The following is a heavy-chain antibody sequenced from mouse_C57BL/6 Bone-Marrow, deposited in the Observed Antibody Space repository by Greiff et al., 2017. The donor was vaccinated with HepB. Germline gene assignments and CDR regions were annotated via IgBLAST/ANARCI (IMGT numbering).Heavy chain of an antibody. Sequence: VQLKQSGAELVKPGASVKLSCTASGFNIKDYYMHWVKQRTEQGLEWIGRIDPEDGETKYAPKFQGKATITADTSSNTAYLQLSSLTSEDTAIYYCASIPYYYGSSGGLYYAMDYWGQGTSVTVSS. CDR3: ASIPYYYGSSGGLYYAMDY. CDR2: IDPEDGET. V-gene: IGHV14-2*01. CDR1: GFNIKDYY. J-gene: IGHJ4*01. D-gene: IGHD1-1*01.